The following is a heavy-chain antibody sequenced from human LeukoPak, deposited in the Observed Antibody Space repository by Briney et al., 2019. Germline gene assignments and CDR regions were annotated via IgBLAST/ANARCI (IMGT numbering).Heavy chain of an antibody. CDR2: IYYSGST. Sequence: SQTLSLTCTVSGGYIRSGTHYWSWIRQTPGKGLEWIGYIYYSGSTNHNPSLKSRVTISVDTSKNQFSLKLSSVTAADTAVYYCARGRYTFDYWGQGTLVTVSS. J-gene: IGHJ4*02. V-gene: IGHV4-30-4*08. CDR3: ARGRYTFDY. CDR1: GGYIRSGTHY. D-gene: IGHD1-1*01.